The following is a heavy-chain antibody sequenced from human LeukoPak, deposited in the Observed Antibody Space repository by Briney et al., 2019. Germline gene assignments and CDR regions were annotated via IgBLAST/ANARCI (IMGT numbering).Heavy chain of an antibody. CDR2: ISYDGSNK. V-gene: IGHV3-30-3*01. Sequence: GGSLRLSCAASGFTFSSYAMHWVCQAPGKGLEWVAVISYDGSNKYYADSVKGRFTISRDNSKNTLYLQMNSLRAEDTAVYYCARENLYWGQGTLVTVSS. J-gene: IGHJ4*02. CDR3: ARENLY. CDR1: GFTFSSYA.